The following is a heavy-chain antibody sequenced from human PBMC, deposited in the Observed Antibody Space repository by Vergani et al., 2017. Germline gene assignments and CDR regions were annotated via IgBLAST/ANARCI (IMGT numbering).Heavy chain of an antibody. CDR1: GYSISRGFY. V-gene: IGHV4-38-2*02. D-gene: IGHD3-10*01. J-gene: IGHJ5*01. CDR2: MFHTGEA. CDR3: GVIMVRSPRPDNWFDS. Sequence: QIQLQESGPGLVKPSETPFLTCSVSGYSISRGFYWAWIRQTPAKGLEWIGGMFHTGEASNSPSLQSRVAFSMDTSKNHSFLQFTSVTAADTAVYFCGVIMVRSPRPDNWFDSWGRGTLVTVSS.